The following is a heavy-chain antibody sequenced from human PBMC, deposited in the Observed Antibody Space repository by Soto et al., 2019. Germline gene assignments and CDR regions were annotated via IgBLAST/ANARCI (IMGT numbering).Heavy chain of an antibody. CDR3: RAYCSGGSCRGRRDAFDI. CDR2: ISGSGGST. CDR1: GFTFSSYA. Sequence: GGSLRLSCAASGFTFSSYAMSWVRQAPGKGLEWVSAISGSGGSTYYADSLKARFTISRENSKNRLYLQMNSLRAEDTAVYYCRAYCSGGSCRGRRDAFDIWGQGTMVTVSS. V-gene: IGHV3-23*01. J-gene: IGHJ3*02. D-gene: IGHD2-15*01.